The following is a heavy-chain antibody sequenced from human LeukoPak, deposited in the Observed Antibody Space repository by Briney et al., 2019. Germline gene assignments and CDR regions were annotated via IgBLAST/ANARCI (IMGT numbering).Heavy chain of an antibody. CDR1: GGAFSSYA. Sequence: ASVKVSCKASGGAFSSYAISWLRQAPGQGLEWMGRIIPIFGTANYAQKFQGRVTITTDESTSTAYMELSSLSSEDTAVFYCASGSSPPSFFDFWGQRTLVTVSS. CDR3: ASGSSPPSFFDF. CDR2: IIPIFGTA. V-gene: IGHV1-69*05. D-gene: IGHD2-15*01. J-gene: IGHJ4*02.